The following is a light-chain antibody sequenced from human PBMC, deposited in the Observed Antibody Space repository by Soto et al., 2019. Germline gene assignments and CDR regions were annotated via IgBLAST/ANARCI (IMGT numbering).Light chain of an antibody. CDR1: QSVDNY. V-gene: IGKV3-11*01. Sequence: EFVFTQSPSTLSLSPGERVTLSCRASQSVDNYLAWYQQKPGQAPRLLIYDASNRATGIPSRFGGSGFGTDFTLTISSLQPEDFAVYYCQQRSNWPRTFGQGTKVDIK. CDR3: QQRSNWPRT. CDR2: DAS. J-gene: IGKJ1*01.